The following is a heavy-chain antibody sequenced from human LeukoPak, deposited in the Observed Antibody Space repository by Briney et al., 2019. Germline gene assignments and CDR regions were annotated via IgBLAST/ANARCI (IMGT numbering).Heavy chain of an antibody. CDR2: IIPIFGTA. Sequence: SVTVSCKASGGTFSSYAISWVRQAPGQGLEWMGGIIPIFGTANYAQKFQGRVTITADESTSTAYMELSSLRSEDTAVYYCARDAAYCGGDCYSRGQFDYWGQGTLVTVSS. V-gene: IGHV1-69*13. J-gene: IGHJ4*02. D-gene: IGHD2-21*02. CDR1: GGTFSSYA. CDR3: ARDAAYCGGDCYSRGQFDY.